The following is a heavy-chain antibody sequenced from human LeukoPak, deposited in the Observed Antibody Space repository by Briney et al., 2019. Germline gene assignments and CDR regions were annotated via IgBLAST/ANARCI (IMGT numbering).Heavy chain of an antibody. CDR2: ISSSSSYI. Sequence: GGSLRLSCAASGFTFSNAWMSWVRQAPGKGLEWVSSISSSSSYIYYADSVKGRFTISRDNAKNSLYLQMNSLRAEDTAVYYCAREVSGPAKGMDVWGQGTTVTVSS. J-gene: IGHJ6*02. D-gene: IGHD6-19*01. CDR1: GFTFSNAW. CDR3: AREVSGPAKGMDV. V-gene: IGHV3-21*01.